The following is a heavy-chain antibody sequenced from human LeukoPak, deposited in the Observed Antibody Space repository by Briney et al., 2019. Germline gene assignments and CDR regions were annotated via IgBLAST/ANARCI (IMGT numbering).Heavy chain of an antibody. CDR1: GYRFSDYW. J-gene: IGHJ4*02. D-gene: IGHD3-10*01. CDR2: IDPSASYT. Sequence: GESLKISCKGSGYRFSDYWIGWVRQMPGKGLEWMGRIDPSASYTNYSPSFRGHVTISADKSTSTAYLQWSSLKASDTAIYYCVRQGGYYYGSGTYLWDYWGQGTLVTVSS. CDR3: VRQGGYYYGSGTYLWDY. V-gene: IGHV5-10-1*01.